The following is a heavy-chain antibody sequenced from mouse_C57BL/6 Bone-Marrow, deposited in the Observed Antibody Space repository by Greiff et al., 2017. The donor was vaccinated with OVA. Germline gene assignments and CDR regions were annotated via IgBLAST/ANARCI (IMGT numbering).Heavy chain of an antibody. D-gene: IGHD1-1*01. CDR1: GYSITSGYY. V-gene: IGHV3-6*01. J-gene: IGHJ2*01. Sequence: ESGPGLVKPSQSLSLTCSVTGYSITSGYYWNWIRQFPGNKLEWMGYISYDGSNNYNPSLKNRISITRDTSKNPFFLKLNSVTTEDTATYYCARGEIYYGSRDYFDYWGQGTTLTVSS. CDR2: ISYDGSN. CDR3: ARGEIYYGSRDYFDY.